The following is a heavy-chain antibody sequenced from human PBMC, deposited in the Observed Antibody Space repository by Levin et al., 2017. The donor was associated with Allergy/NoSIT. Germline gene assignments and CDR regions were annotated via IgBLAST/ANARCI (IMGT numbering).Heavy chain of an antibody. V-gene: IGHV4-31*03. CDR1: GGSISGGGYH. Sequence: SETLSLTCTVSGGSISGGGYHWTWIRQHPEKGLEWIGYIYYSGSTFYNPSLKSRLMISVETSKNQFSLNVSSVTAAATAVYYCAREDGSTFDFWGQGALVTVAS. CDR2: IYYSGST. D-gene: IGHD2-2*03. CDR3: AREDGSTFDF. J-gene: IGHJ4*02.